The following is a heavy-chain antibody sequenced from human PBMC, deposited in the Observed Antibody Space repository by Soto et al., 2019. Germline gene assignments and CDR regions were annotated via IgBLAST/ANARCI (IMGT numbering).Heavy chain of an antibody. CDR2: ISGSGGST. Sequence: PGGSLRLSCAASGFTFSSYAMSWVRQAPGKGLEWVSAISGSGGSTYCADSVKGRFTISRDNSKNTLYLQMNSLRAEDTAVYYCAKGTRKYYGSGSSKGYYYYYMDVWGKGTTVTVSS. CDR1: GFTFSSYA. J-gene: IGHJ6*03. D-gene: IGHD3-10*01. CDR3: AKGTRKYYGSGSSKGYYYYYMDV. V-gene: IGHV3-23*01.